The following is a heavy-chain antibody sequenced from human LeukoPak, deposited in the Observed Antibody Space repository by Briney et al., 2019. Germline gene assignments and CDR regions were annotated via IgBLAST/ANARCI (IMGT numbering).Heavy chain of an antibody. CDR3: AKDAPARIAAAGSFDY. CDR1: GFTFSSYA. CDR2: ISGSGGST. D-gene: IGHD6-13*01. Sequence: SGGSLRLSCAASGFTFSSYAMSWVRQAPGKGLEWVSAISGSGGSTYYADSVKGRFTISRDNSKNTLYLQMNSLRAEDTAVYYCAKDAPARIAAAGSFDYWGQGTLVTVSS. V-gene: IGHV3-23*01. J-gene: IGHJ4*02.